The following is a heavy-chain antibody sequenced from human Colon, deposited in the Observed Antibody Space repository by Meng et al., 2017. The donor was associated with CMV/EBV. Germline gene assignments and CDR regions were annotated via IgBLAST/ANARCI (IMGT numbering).Heavy chain of an antibody. J-gene: IGHJ4*02. D-gene: IGHD1-1*01. Sequence: GGSLRLSCAASGFTFSTFGMHWVRQAPGKGLAWVAFIRYDGSTKYYVDSVKGRFTISRDNSKNMLYLQMNALGAEDTAVYFCAAFEITTTATLNFWGRGTLVTVSS. CDR3: AAFEITTTATLNF. V-gene: IGHV3-30*02. CDR2: IRYDGSTK. CDR1: GFTFSTFG.